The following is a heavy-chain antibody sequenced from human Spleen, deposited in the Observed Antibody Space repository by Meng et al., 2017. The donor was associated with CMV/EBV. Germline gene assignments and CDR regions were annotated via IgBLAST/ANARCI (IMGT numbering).Heavy chain of an antibody. CDR2: INHSGST. CDR3: ARFLSYGDSPFDY. J-gene: IGHJ4*02. V-gene: IGHV4-34*01. D-gene: IGHD4-17*01. CDR1: GGSFSGYY. Sequence: GSLRLSCAVYGGSFSGYYWSWIRQPPGKGLEWIGEINHSGSTNYNPSLKSRVTISVDTSKNQFSLKLSSVTAADTAVYYCARFLSYGDSPFDYWGQGTLVTVSS.